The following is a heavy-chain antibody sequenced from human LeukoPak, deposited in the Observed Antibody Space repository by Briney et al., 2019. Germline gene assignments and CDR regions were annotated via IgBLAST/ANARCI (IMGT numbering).Heavy chain of an antibody. CDR3: AKRGVVVRVILVGFHKEANYFDS. V-gene: IGHV3-23*01. CDR1: GLTLSNYG. D-gene: IGHD3-10*01. Sequence: QTGGSLRLSCAVSGLTLSNYGMTWVRQAPGKGLEWVAGISGSGGGTNYADSVKGRFTISRDNPKNTLYLQMHSLRVEDTAVYFCAKRGVVVRVILVGFHKEANYFDSWGQGALVTVSS. CDR2: ISGSGGGT. J-gene: IGHJ4*02.